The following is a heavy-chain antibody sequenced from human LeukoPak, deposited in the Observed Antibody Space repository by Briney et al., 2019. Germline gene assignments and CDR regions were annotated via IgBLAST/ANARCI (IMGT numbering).Heavy chain of an antibody. Sequence: ASVKVSCKASGYTFTGYYMHWVRQAPGQGLEWMGWINPNSGGTNYAQKFQGRVTMTRDTSISTAYMELSRLRSDDTAVYYCARSAYYYGSGSPPPDYWGQGTLVTVSS. CDR1: GYTFTGYY. V-gene: IGHV1-2*02. CDR2: INPNSGGT. D-gene: IGHD3-10*01. CDR3: ARSAYYYGSGSPPPDY. J-gene: IGHJ4*02.